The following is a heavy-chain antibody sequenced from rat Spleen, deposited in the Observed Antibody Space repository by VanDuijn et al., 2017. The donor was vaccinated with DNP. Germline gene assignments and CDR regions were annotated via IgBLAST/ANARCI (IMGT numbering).Heavy chain of an antibody. CDR1: GFTFSDYY. Sequence: EVQLVESGGGFVQPGRSLKLSCAASGFTFSDYYMAWVRQTPTKGLEWVAYIRYDGYSTYFGDSVKGRFTISRDNARNTLYLQMDSLRSEDTATYYCAIYYYSGDSWFAYWGQGTLVTVSS. CDR2: IRYDGYST. J-gene: IGHJ3*01. V-gene: IGHV5-20*01. CDR3: AIYYYSGDSWFAY. D-gene: IGHD1-1*01.